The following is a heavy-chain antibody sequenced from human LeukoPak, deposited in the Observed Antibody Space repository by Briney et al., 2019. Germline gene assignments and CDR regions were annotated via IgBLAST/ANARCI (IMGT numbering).Heavy chain of an antibody. J-gene: IGHJ4*02. D-gene: IGHD2-15*01. CDR2: INHSGST. CDR3: ARGRCSGGSCYSTHTRTPPPYFDY. V-gene: IGHV4-39*07. Sequence: SETLSPTCTVSGGSISSSSYYWGWIRQPPGKGLEWIGEINHSGSTNYNPSLKSRVTISVDTSKNQFSLKLSSVTAADTAVYYRARGRCSGGSCYSTHTRTPPPYFDYWGQGTLVTVSS. CDR1: GGSISSSSYY.